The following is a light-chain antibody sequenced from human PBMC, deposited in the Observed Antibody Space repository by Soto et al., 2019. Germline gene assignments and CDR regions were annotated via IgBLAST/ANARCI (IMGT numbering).Light chain of an antibody. CDR1: QSISSW. V-gene: IGKV1-5*01. CDR3: QQYEGFSRT. CDR2: DAS. Sequence: DIQMTQSPSTLSASVGDRVTITCRASQSISSWLAWYQQKPGKAPNLLIYDASSLESGVPPRFSGSGSGTEFTLTISSLQPDDFARYYCQQYEGFSRTFGQGTKVEIK. J-gene: IGKJ1*01.